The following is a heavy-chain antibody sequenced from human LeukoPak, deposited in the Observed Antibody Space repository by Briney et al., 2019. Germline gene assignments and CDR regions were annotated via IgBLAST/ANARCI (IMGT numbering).Heavy chain of an antibody. D-gene: IGHD2-2*01. V-gene: IGHV3-23*01. CDR2: ISGSGGST. CDR3: AKDRQSYQLPQGTPDAFDI. J-gene: IGHJ3*02. CDR1: GFTFSSYA. Sequence: GGSLRLSCAASGFTFSSYAMSWVRQAPGKGLEWVSAISGSGGSTYYADSVKGRFTIPRDNSKNTLYLQMNSLRAEDTAAYYCAKDRQSYQLPQGTPDAFDIWGQGTMVTVSS.